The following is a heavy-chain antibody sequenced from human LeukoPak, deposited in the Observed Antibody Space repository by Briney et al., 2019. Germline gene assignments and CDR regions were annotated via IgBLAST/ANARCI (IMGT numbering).Heavy chain of an antibody. CDR1: GFTFSSYW. D-gene: IGHD1-26*01. Sequence: GGSLRLSCAASGFTFSSYWMHWVRQAPGKGLVWVSRINSDGSSTSYADSVKGRFTISRDNAKNSLYLQMNSLRAEDTAVYYCAKGGIVGVFFDYWGQGTLVTVSS. CDR2: INSDGSST. V-gene: IGHV3-74*01. CDR3: AKGGIVGVFFDY. J-gene: IGHJ4*02.